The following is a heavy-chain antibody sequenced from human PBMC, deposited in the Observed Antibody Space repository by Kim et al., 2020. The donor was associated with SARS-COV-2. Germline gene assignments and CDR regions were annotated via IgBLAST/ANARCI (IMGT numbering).Heavy chain of an antibody. V-gene: IGHV4-59*01. J-gene: IGHJ4*02. Sequence: NPSLKSRVTISVDTSKNQFSLKLSSVTAADTAVYYCARVYCSGGSCYCDYWGQGTLVTVSS. CDR3: ARVYCSGGSCYCDY. D-gene: IGHD2-15*01.